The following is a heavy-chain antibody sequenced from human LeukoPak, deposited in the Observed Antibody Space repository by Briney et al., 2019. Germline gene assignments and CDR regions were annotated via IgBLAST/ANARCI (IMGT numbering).Heavy chain of an antibody. V-gene: IGHV3-48*01. Sequence: GGSLRLSCAASGFTFSSYSMNWVRQAPGKGLEWVSYISSSSGTIYYADSVKGRFTISRDNAKNSLYLQMNSLRVEDTAVYYCARVLHGGYSQHFDYWGQGTLVTVSS. J-gene: IGHJ4*02. CDR3: ARVLHGGYSQHFDY. CDR1: GFTFSSYS. CDR2: ISSSSGTI. D-gene: IGHD1-26*01.